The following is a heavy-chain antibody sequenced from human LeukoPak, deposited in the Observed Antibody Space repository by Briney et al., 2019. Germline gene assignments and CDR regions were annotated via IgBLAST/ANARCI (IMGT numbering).Heavy chain of an antibody. V-gene: IGHV3-7*01. CDR3: ARSHAYYDFWSGYPMYYFDY. J-gene: IGHJ4*02. CDR2: IKQDGSEK. Sequence: GGSLRLSCAASGFTFSSYWMSWVRQAPGKGLEWVANIKQDGSEKYYVDSVKGRFTISRDNAKNSLYLQMNSLRAEDTAVYYCARSHAYYDFWSGYPMYYFDYWGQGTLVTVSS. D-gene: IGHD3-3*01. CDR1: GFTFSSYW.